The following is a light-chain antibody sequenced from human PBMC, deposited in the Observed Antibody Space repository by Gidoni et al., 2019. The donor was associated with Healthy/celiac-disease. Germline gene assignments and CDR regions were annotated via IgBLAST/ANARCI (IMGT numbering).Light chain of an antibody. J-gene: IGKJ2*02. V-gene: IGKV1-39*01. CDR3: HQSYSTPRGT. CDR2: SES. CDR1: QSIRSY. Sequence: DIQMTQSPSSLSASVGDRVTITCRASQSIRSYLNCYQQQPGKAPKLLIYSESSLQSGVPSRFSCSGSGTDFTLTISILQPEDFETYYCHQSYSTPRGTFGQGTKLEIK.